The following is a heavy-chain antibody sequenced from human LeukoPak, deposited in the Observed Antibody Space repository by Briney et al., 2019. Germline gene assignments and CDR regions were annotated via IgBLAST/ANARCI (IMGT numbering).Heavy chain of an antibody. Sequence: SETLSLTCTVSGGSISSYYWSWIRQPPGKGLEWIGYIYYSGSTNYNPSLKSRVTISVDTSKNQFSLKLSSVTAADTAVYYCARLSSGSRSDAFGIWGQGTMVTVSS. J-gene: IGHJ3*02. CDR3: ARLSSGSRSDAFGI. V-gene: IGHV4-59*01. CDR2: IYYSGST. D-gene: IGHD3-22*01. CDR1: GGSISSYY.